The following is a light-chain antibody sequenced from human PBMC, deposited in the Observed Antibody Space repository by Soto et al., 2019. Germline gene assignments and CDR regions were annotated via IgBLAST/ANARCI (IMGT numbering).Light chain of an antibody. Sequence: DIQMTQSPSTLSASVGDRVSITCRASQRVSTCLAWYQQKPGKAPTLLIYDASSLQSGVPSRFSGSGSGPEFTLTISNLQPDDFATYYCQQYGTFGQGTKVDI. CDR2: DAS. V-gene: IGKV1-5*01. CDR1: QRVSTC. J-gene: IGKJ1*01. CDR3: QQYGT.